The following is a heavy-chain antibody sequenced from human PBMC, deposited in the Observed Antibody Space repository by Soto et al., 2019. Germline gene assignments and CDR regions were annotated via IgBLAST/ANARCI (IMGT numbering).Heavy chain of an antibody. V-gene: IGHV3-7*04. J-gene: IGHJ4*02. Sequence: GGSLRLSCAAFGFTFSSYWMSWVRQAPGKGLEWVANIKQDGSEKYYVDSVKGRSTISRDNAKNSLYLQMNSLRAGDTAVYYCARDHASTTIPNYWGQGILVTVSS. CDR1: GFTFSSYW. CDR3: ARDHASTTIPNY. CDR2: IKQDGSEK. D-gene: IGHD4-17*01.